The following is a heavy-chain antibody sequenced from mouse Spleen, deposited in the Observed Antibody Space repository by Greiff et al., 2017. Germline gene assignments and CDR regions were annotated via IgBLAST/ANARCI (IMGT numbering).Heavy chain of an antibody. D-gene: IGHD2-4*01. V-gene: IGHV5-17*01. Sequence: EVQLVESGGGLVKPGGSLKLSCAASGFTFSDYGMHWVRQAPEKGLEWVAYISSGSSTIYYADTVKGRFTISRDNAKNTLFLQMTSLRSEDTAMYYCARIRDYDGFDYAMDYWGQGTSVTVSS. J-gene: IGHJ4*01. CDR3: ARIRDYDGFDYAMDY. CDR1: GFTFSDYG. CDR2: ISSGSSTI.